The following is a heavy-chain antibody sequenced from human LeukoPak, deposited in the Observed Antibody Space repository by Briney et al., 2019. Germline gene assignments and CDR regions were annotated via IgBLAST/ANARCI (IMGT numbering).Heavy chain of an antibody. D-gene: IGHD2-2*01. J-gene: IGHJ6*03. CDR1: GYTFTGYY. CDR2: INPNSGGT. CDR3: ASLGYCSSTSCYWKEYYYYYYMDV. V-gene: IGHV1-2*02. Sequence: ASVKVSCKASGYTFTGYYMHWVRQAPGQGLEWMGWINPNSGGTNYAQKFQGRVTMTRDTSISTAYMELSRLRSDDTAVYYCASLGYCSSTSCYWKEYYYYYYMDVWGKGTTVTVSS.